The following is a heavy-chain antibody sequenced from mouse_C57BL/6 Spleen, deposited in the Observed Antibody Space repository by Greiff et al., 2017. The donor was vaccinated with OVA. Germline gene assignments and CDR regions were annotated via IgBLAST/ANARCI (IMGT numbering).Heavy chain of an antibody. Sequence: QVHLKQSGAELVRPGASVTLSCKASGYTFTDYEMHWVKQTPVHGLEWIGAIDPETGGTAYNQKFKGKAILTADKSSSTAYMELRSLTSEDSAVYYCTRWEVGDRGYAMDYWGQGTSVTVSS. D-gene: IGHD2-14*01. J-gene: IGHJ4*01. CDR1: GYTFTDYE. V-gene: IGHV1-15*01. CDR3: TRWEVGDRGYAMDY. CDR2: IDPETGGT.